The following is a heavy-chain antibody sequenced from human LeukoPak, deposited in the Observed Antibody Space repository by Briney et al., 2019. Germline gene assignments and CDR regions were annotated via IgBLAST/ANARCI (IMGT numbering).Heavy chain of an antibody. Sequence: AGGSLRLSCAASGFTFSSYGMHWVRQAPGKGLEWVAFIRYDGSNKYCADSVKGRFTISRDNAKNSLVLQMNSLRGEDTAVYYCAKGYAVVVVAATFFDYWGQGTLVTVSS. CDR1: GFTFSSYG. D-gene: IGHD2-15*01. CDR2: IRYDGSNK. J-gene: IGHJ4*02. V-gene: IGHV3-30*02. CDR3: AKGYAVVVVAATFFDY.